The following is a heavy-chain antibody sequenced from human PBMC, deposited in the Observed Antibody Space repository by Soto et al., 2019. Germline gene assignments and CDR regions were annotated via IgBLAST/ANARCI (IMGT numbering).Heavy chain of an antibody. D-gene: IGHD6-19*01. V-gene: IGHV3-23*01. CDR2: LSGSGDAT. CDR3: ARDSGFLEVADSDDS. Sequence: GGSLRLSCVDSGSPFSDYAISWVRQAQGKGLEWVSSLSGSGDATFYADSVRGRFSISRDNSKNTVTLQMDGLRGEDTARYYCARDSGFLEVADSDDSWGHGTQVTVSS. J-gene: IGHJ5*01. CDR1: GSPFSDYA.